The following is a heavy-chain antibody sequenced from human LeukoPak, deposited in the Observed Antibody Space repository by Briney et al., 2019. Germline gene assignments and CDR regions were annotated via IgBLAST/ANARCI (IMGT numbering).Heavy chain of an antibody. Sequence: GGSLRLFCAASGFTFSDYYMSWIRQAPGKGLEWVSYISSSGSTIYYADSVKGRFTISRDNAKNSLYLQMNSLRAEDTAVYYCARDWRYYYDSSGYLHFDYWGQGTLVTVSS. CDR1: GFTFSDYY. V-gene: IGHV3-11*04. CDR2: ISSSGSTI. CDR3: ARDWRYYYDSSGYLHFDY. J-gene: IGHJ4*02. D-gene: IGHD3-22*01.